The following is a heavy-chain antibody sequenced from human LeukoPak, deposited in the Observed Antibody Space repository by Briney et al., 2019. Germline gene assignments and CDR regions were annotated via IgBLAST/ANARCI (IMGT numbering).Heavy chain of an antibody. D-gene: IGHD3-16*02. CDR2: IIPILGIA. CDR3: ASSAAGGVIVITFDY. Sequence: SVNVSCKASGGTFSSYAISWVRQAPGQGLEWMGRIIPILGIANYAQKFQGRVTITADKSTSTAYMELSRLRSEDTAVYYCASSAAGGVIVITFDYWGQGTLVTVSS. V-gene: IGHV1-69*04. CDR1: GGTFSSYA. J-gene: IGHJ4*02.